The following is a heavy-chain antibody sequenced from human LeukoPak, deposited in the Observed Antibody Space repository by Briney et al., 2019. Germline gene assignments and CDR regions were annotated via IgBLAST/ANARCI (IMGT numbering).Heavy chain of an antibody. Sequence: SETLSLTCAVYGGSFSGYYWSWIRQPPGKGLEWIGEINHSGSTNYNPSLKSRVTISVDTSKKQFSLKLSSVTAADTAVYYCARGRSGYDYLTNYYYYYMDVWGKGTTVTVSS. J-gene: IGHJ6*03. CDR1: GGSFSGYY. CDR3: ARGRSGYDYLTNYYYYYMDV. V-gene: IGHV4-34*01. CDR2: INHSGST. D-gene: IGHD5-12*01.